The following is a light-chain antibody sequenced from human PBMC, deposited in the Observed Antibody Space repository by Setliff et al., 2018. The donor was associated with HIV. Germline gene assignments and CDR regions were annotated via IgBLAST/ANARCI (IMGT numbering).Light chain of an antibody. J-gene: IGLJ1*01. V-gene: IGLV2-14*03. CDR3: ASHRDTNTLEV. CDR2: SVT. Sequence: QSALAQPASVSGSPGQSTTIPCSGTNSDIGSHDYVSWYQQHPGKAPKLIIFSVTYRPSGVSDRFSGSKSGNTASLTISGLQPEDEADYYCASHRDTNTLEVFGTGTKVTVL. CDR1: NSDIGSHDY.